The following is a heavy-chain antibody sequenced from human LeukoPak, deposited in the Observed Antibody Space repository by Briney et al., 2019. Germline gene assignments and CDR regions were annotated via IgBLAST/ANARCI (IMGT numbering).Heavy chain of an antibody. Sequence: PSETLSLTCAVYGWSFSGYYWSWIRQPPGKGLEWIGEINHSGSTNYNPSLKSRVTISVDTSKNQFYLKLSSVTAADTAVYYCAPRPYCSSTSCYEYYWGQGTLVTVPS. J-gene: IGHJ4*02. V-gene: IGHV4-34*01. CDR2: INHSGST. CDR3: APRPYCSSTSCYEYY. D-gene: IGHD2-2*01. CDR1: GWSFSGYY.